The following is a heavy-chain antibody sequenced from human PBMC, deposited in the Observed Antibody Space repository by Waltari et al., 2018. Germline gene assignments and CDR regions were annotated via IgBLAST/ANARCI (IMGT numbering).Heavy chain of an antibody. V-gene: IGHV4-39*02. CDR1: GGSIRSSGYY. J-gene: IGHJ4*02. CDR3: VRDFGDHRTDY. Sequence: QLQLQESGPGLVTSSETLSLTCTVSGGSIRSSGYYWGWIRQSPGMGLEWIGTIDYSGNTYYNPSLKSRLTISVDTSKRQFSLKLNSVTAADTAVYYCVRDFGDHRTDYWGQGTLVTVSS. D-gene: IGHD4-17*01. CDR2: IDYSGNT.